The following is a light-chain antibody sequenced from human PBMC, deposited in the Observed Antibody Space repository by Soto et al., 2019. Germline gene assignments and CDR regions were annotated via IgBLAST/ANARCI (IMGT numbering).Light chain of an antibody. Sequence: EIVLTQSPATLSVSPGERATLSCRASQSISSNLAWYQQKPGQAPRLLIYGPSTRATGVPARFSGSGSGTEFTLTISSLRSEDSAIYYCQQYFEWPPMTFGQGTKVEI. J-gene: IGKJ1*01. CDR2: GPS. CDR1: QSISSN. CDR3: QQYFEWPPMT. V-gene: IGKV3-15*01.